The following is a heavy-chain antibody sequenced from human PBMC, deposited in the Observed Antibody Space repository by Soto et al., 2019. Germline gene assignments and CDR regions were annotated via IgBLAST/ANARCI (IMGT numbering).Heavy chain of an antibody. CDR2: IYYSGST. J-gene: IGHJ6*02. CDR3: ARADYDSSGYYLNYYYGMDV. CDR1: DGSINSYY. D-gene: IGHD3-22*01. V-gene: IGHV4-59*01. Sequence: PSETLSLTCSVSDGSINSYYWSWIRQPPGKGLEWIGYIYYSGSTNYNPSLKSRVTISVDTSKNQFSLKLGSVTAADTAVYYCARADYDSSGYYLNYYYGMDVWGQGTTVTVSS.